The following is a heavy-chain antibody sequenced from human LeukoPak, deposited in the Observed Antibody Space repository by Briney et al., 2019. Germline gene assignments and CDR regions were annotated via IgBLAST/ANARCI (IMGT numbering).Heavy chain of an antibody. CDR3: AKGPSLDY. V-gene: IGHV3-23*01. CDR1: GFTFSSYA. CDR2: ISGSGGST. J-gene: IGHJ4*02. Sequence: PGGSLRLSCAASGFTFSSYAMSWVRQAPGQGLEWVSAISGSGGSTYYADSVKGRFTISRDNSNNTLYLQMNSLRAEDTSVYYRAKGPSLDYGGQGTLVTVSS.